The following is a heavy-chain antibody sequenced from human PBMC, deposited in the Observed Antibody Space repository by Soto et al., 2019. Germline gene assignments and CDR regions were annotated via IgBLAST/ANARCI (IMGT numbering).Heavy chain of an antibody. V-gene: IGHV3-23*01. D-gene: IGHD5-18*01. CDR3: AKGVSQYTPLALFDY. J-gene: IGHJ4*02. CDR2: ISGSDGRT. Sequence: WGSLRLSCAASGFTFSSYAMSWVRQAPGKGLEWVSTISGSDGRTYSTDSVKGRFTISRDNSRNTAYLQMNSLRVEDTAVYYCAKGVSQYTPLALFDYWGRGTLVTVSS. CDR1: GFTFSSYA.